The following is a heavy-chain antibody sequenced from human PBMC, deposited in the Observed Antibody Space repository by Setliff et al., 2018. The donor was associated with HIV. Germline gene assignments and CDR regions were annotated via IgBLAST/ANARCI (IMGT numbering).Heavy chain of an antibody. Sequence: PSETLSLTCTVSGGSISSGSYYWSWIRQPARKGLEWIGHIYTSGSTNYNPSLKSRVTISVDTSKNQFSLKLSSVTAADTAVYYCARYYYGSGSRQIDAFDIWGQGTMVTVSS. J-gene: IGHJ3*02. V-gene: IGHV4-61*09. D-gene: IGHD3-10*01. CDR2: IYTSGST. CDR1: GGSISSGSYY. CDR3: ARYYYGSGSRQIDAFDI.